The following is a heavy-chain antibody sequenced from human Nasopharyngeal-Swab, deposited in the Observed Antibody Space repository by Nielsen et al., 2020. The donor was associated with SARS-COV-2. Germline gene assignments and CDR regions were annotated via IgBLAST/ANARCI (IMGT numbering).Heavy chain of an antibody. CDR2: INPSGGST. Sequence: ASVKVSCKASGYTFTSYYMHWVRQAPGQGLEWMGIINPSGGSTSYAQKFQGRVTMTRDTSTSTVYMELSSLRSEDTAVYYCATGPAAGNPTWWFDPWGQGTLVTVSS. CDR1: GYTFTSYY. J-gene: IGHJ5*02. V-gene: IGHV1-46*01. D-gene: IGHD6-13*01. CDR3: ATGPAAGNPTWWFDP.